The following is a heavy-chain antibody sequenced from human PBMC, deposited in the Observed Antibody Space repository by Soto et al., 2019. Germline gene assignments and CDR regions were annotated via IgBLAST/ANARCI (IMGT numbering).Heavy chain of an antibody. CDR2: INHSGST. Sequence: SETLSLTCAVYGGSFSGYYCSWIRQPPGKGLEWIGEINHSGSTNYNPSLKSRVTISVDTSKNQFSLKLSSVTAADTAVYYCARGSTIFGVVIMYGMDVWGQGTTVTVSS. V-gene: IGHV4-34*01. CDR3: ARGSTIFGVVIMYGMDV. D-gene: IGHD3-3*01. CDR1: GGSFSGYY. J-gene: IGHJ6*02.